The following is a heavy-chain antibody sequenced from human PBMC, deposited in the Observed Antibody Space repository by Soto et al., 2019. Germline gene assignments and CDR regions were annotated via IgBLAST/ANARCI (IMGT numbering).Heavy chain of an antibody. Sequence: PGESLKISCKGFGYSFTSDWIAWVRQMPGKGLEWMGIIFPGDSKATYSPSFQGQVTFSADKSISTAYLRWSSLKASDTAIYYCAGCSSTSCHRALGAFDIWGQGTMVTVSS. J-gene: IGHJ3*02. V-gene: IGHV5-51*01. CDR2: IFPGDSKA. D-gene: IGHD2-2*01. CDR1: GYSFTSDW. CDR3: AGCSSTSCHRALGAFDI.